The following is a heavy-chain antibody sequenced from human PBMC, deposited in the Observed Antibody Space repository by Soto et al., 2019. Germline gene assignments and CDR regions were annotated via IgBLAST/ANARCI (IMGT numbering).Heavy chain of an antibody. Sequence: ASVKVSCKASGYTFTGYYMHWVRQAPGQGLEWMGWINPNSGGTNYAQKFQGRVTMTRDTSISTAHMELSRLRSDDTAVYYCARGGYSYPDVNYYYYGMDVWGQGTTVTVSS. CDR1: GYTFTGYY. CDR3: ARGGYSYPDVNYYYYGMDV. J-gene: IGHJ6*02. V-gene: IGHV1-2*02. D-gene: IGHD5-18*01. CDR2: INPNSGGT.